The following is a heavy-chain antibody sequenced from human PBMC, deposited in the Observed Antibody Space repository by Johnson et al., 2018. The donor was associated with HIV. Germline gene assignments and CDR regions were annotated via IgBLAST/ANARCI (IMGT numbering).Heavy chain of an antibody. CDR2: IYSGGNT. Sequence: EKLVESGGGLVQPGGSLRLSCAASGFAVSKNYLTWVRQAPGKGLEWVSIIYSGGNTSYADSVKGRFTISRDNSKNSLFLQMNSLRVEDTAVYYCARSGGYPNAFDMWGQGTLVTVPA. V-gene: IGHV3-66*01. CDR3: ARSGGYPNAFDM. D-gene: IGHD6-13*01. J-gene: IGHJ3*02. CDR1: GFAVSKNY.